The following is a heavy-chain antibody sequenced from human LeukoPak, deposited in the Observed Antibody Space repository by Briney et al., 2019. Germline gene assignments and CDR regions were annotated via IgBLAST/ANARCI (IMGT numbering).Heavy chain of an antibody. J-gene: IGHJ4*02. D-gene: IGHD3-10*01. CDR3: ARLMYYYGSGSYYYYFDF. Sequence: SETLSLTCTVSGGSISSGSYYWSWIRQPAGKGLEWIGRNYTSGSTNYNPSLKSRVTISVDTSKNQFSLKLSSVTAADTAVYYCARLMYYYGSGSYYYYFDFWGQGTLVTVSS. V-gene: IGHV4-61*02. CDR2: NYTSGST. CDR1: GGSISSGSYY.